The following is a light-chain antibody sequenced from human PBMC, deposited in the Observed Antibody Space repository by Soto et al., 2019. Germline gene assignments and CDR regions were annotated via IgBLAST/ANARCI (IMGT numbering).Light chain of an antibody. CDR1: QSVSSSY. Sequence: EIVLTQSPGTLSLSPGERATLSCRASQSVSSSYLAWYQQKHSKAPRLLIYGASSRATGIPDRFSGSGSGTDFTLTISRLEPEDFAVYYCQQYGSSPPNTFGQGTRLEIK. V-gene: IGKV3-20*01. CDR2: GAS. CDR3: QQYGSSPPNT. J-gene: IGKJ5*01.